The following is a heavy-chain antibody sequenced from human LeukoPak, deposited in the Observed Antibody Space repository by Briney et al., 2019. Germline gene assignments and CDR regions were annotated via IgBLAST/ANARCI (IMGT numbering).Heavy chain of an antibody. D-gene: IGHD3-10*01. J-gene: IGHJ4*02. CDR2: INPNSGGT. Sequence: ASVEVSCKASGYTFTGYYMHWVRQAPGQGLEWMGWINPNSGGTNYTQKFQGRVTMTRDTSISTAYMELSRLRSDDTAVYYCARIMVRGALAFDYWGQGTLVTASS. V-gene: IGHV1-2*02. CDR1: GYTFTGYY. CDR3: ARIMVRGALAFDY.